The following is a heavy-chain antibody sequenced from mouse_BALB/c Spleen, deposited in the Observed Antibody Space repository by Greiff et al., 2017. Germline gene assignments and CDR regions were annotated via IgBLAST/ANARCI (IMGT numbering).Heavy chain of an antibody. CDR3: ARGDYGNWDYAMDY. V-gene: IGHV1-9*01. CDR2: ILPGSGST. CDR1: GYTFSSYW. D-gene: IGHD2-1*01. Sequence: QVQLKQSGAELMKPGASVKISCKATGYTFSSYWIEWVKQRPGHGLEWIGEILPGSGSTNYNEKFKGKATFTADTSSNTAYMQLSSLTSEDSAVYYCARGDYGNWDYAMDYWGQGTSVTVSS. J-gene: IGHJ4*01.